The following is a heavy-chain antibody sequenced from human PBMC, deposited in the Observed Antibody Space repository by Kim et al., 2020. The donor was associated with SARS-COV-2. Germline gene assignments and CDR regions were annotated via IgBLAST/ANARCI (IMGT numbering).Heavy chain of an antibody. CDR1: GGSISSYY. Sequence: SETLSLTCTVSGGSISSYYWSWIRQPPGKGLEWIGYIYYSGSTNYNPSLKSRVTISVDTSKNQFSLKLSSVTAADTAVYYCARHQQWEWLLFFDYWGQGTLVTVSS. D-gene: IGHD3-3*01. CDR2: IYYSGST. CDR3: ARHQQWEWLLFFDY. J-gene: IGHJ4*02. V-gene: IGHV4-59*08.